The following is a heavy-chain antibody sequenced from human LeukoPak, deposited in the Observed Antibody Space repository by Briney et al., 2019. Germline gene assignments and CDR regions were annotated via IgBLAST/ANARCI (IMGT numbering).Heavy chain of an antibody. CDR3: ARGRLEWLRNFDY. D-gene: IGHD5-12*01. Sequence: SETLSLTCTVSGGSISSSSYYWGWIRQPPGKGLEWIGEINHSGSTNYNPSLKSRVTISVDTSKNQFSLKLSSVTAADTAVYYCARGRLEWLRNFDYWGQGTLVTVSS. CDR1: GGSISSSSYY. CDR2: INHSGST. V-gene: IGHV4-39*07. J-gene: IGHJ4*02.